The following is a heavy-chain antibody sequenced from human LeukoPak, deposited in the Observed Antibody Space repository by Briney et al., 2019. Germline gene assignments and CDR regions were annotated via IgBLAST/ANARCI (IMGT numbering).Heavy chain of an antibody. D-gene: IGHD3-9*01. J-gene: IGHJ6*03. Sequence: GGSLRLSCAASGFTFSSYSMNWVRQAPGKGLEWVSYISSSSTIYYADSVKGRFTISRDNAKNSLYLQMNSPRAEDTAVYYCARDKTLTYYDILTGYPTYYMDVWGKGTTVTVSS. CDR2: ISSSSTI. V-gene: IGHV3-48*01. CDR1: GFTFSSYS. CDR3: ARDKTLTYYDILTGYPTYYMDV.